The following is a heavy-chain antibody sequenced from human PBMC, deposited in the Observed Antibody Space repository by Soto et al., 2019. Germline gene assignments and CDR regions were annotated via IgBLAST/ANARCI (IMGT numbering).Heavy chain of an antibody. CDR3: AKDSISSDSGYYLYYFDS. J-gene: IGHJ4*02. CDR2: MNPNSGNT. CDR1: GYTFIRYD. D-gene: IGHD3-22*01. V-gene: IGHV1-8*01. Sequence: ASVKVSCKXSGYTFIRYDINWVRQATGQGLEWMGWMNPNSGNTGYAQKFQGRVTMTKNTLYLQMDSLRAEDTAVYYCAKDSISSDSGYYLYYFDSWGQGTLVTVSS.